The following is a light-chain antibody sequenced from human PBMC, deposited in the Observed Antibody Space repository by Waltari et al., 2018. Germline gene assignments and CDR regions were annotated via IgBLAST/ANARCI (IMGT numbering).Light chain of an antibody. CDR2: DAS. V-gene: IGKV3-11*01. Sequence: EIVLTQSPATLSLSPGERATLSCRASQSVSSYLAWYQQKPGLAPRLLLYDASNRATGIPARFSGSGSGTDFTLTISSLEPEDFAVYYCQQRSNWPWTFGQGTKVGIK. J-gene: IGKJ1*01. CDR3: QQRSNWPWT. CDR1: QSVSSY.